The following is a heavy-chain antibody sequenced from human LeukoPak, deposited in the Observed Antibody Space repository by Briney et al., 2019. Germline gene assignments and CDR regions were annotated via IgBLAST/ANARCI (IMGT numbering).Heavy chain of an antibody. CDR1: GFTFDNYG. CDR3: AREISSGYYSFFD. Sequence: GGSLRLSCAASGFTFDNYGMSWVRQAPGKGLEWVCGINWNGGSIGYADSVKGRFTISRDNAKNSLYLQMNSLRAEDTAVYYCAREISSGYYSFFDWGQGTLVTVSS. CDR2: INWNGGSI. D-gene: IGHD3-22*01. V-gene: IGHV3-20*04. J-gene: IGHJ4*02.